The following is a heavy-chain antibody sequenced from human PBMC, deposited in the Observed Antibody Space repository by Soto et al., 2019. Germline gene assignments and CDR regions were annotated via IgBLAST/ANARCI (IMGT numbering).Heavy chain of an antibody. CDR3: ARVDYYYYMDV. V-gene: IGHV4-59*01. Sequence: SETLSLTCTVSGGSISSYYWSWIRQPPGKGLEWIGYIYYSGSTNYNPSLKSRVTISVDTSKNQFSLKLSSVTAADTAVYYCARVDYYYYMDVWGKGTTVTVSS. CDR2: IYYSGST. CDR1: GGSISSYY. J-gene: IGHJ6*03.